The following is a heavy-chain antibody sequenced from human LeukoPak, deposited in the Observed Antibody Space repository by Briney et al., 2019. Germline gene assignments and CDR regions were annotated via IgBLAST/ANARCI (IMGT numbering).Heavy chain of an antibody. CDR1: GFTFSSYG. V-gene: IGHV3-21*01. CDR3: ARDSGNYLDAFDI. J-gene: IGHJ3*02. Sequence: GGSLRLSCAASGFTFSSYGMNWVRQAPGKGLEWVSSISSSSSYIYYADSVQGRFTITRDNAKNSLYLQMNSLRAEDTAVYYCARDSGNYLDAFDIWGQGTMVTVPS. CDR2: ISSSSSYI. D-gene: IGHD1-7*01.